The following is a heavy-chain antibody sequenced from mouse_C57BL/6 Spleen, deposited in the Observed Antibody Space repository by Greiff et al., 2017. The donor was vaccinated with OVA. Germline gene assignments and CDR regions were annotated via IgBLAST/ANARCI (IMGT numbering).Heavy chain of an antibody. J-gene: IGHJ2*01. CDR2: INYDGSST. V-gene: IGHV5-16*01. D-gene: IGHD1-3*01. CDR1: GFTFSDYY. Sequence: EVQVVESEGGLVQPGSSMKLSCTASGFTFSDYYMVWVRQVPEKGLEWVANINYDGSSTYYLDSLKSRFIISRDNAKNILYLQMSSLKSEDTATYYCARGGLNFDYWGQGTTLTVSS. CDR3: ARGGLNFDY.